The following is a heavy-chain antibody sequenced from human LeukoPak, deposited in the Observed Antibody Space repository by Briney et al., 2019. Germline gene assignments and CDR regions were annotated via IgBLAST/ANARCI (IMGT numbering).Heavy chain of an antibody. Sequence: SQTLSLTCTVSGGSFTSADNSCSWIPHPPAKSLEWIGYIHYSGSTFYNPSLKSRVTISVDTSKNQFSLKLNSVTAADTAVYYCARGEPLYDYWGQGTLVTVSS. CDR3: ARGEPLYDY. CDR1: GGSFTSADNS. CDR2: IHYSGST. J-gene: IGHJ4*02. V-gene: IGHV4-30-4*01.